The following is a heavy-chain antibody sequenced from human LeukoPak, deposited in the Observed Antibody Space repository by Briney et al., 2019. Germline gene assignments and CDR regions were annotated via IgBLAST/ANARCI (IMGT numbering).Heavy chain of an antibody. D-gene: IGHD2/OR15-2a*01. CDR2: IYYSGST. CDR3: ARAMAKNTGGIDY. J-gene: IGHJ4*02. CDR1: GGSISSYY. V-gene: IGHV4-59*01. Sequence: SETLSLTCTVSGGSISSYYWSWIRQPPGKGLEWIGYIYYSGSTNYNPSLKSRVTISVDTSKNQFSLKLSSVTAADTAVYYCARAMAKNTGGIDYWGQGTLVTVSS.